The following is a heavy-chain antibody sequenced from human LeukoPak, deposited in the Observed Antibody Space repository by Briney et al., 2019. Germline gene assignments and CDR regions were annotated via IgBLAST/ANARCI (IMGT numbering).Heavy chain of an antibody. CDR3: ARDSSATVTTVAFDI. Sequence: GRSLRLSCAASGFTFSSYAMHWVRQAPGKGLEWVSSISGSSSYVNYADSVKGRFTISRDNAKNSLYLQMNSLRAEDTAVYYCARDSSATVTTVAFDIWGQGTMVTVSS. J-gene: IGHJ3*02. CDR2: ISGSSSYV. D-gene: IGHD4-17*01. V-gene: IGHV3-21*01. CDR1: GFTFSSYA.